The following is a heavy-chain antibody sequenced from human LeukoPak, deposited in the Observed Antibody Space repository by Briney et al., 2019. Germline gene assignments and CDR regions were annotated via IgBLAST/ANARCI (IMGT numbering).Heavy chain of an antibody. CDR3: ARGLYGDYED. CDR2: IWYDGSNK. Sequence: PGRSLRLSCAVSGFTFSSYGMHWVRQAPGKGLEWVAVIWYDGSNKYYADSVKGRFTISRDNSKDTLYLQMNSLRAEDTAVYYCARGLYGDYEDWGQGTLVTVSS. CDR1: GFTFSSYG. D-gene: IGHD4-17*01. V-gene: IGHV3-33*01. J-gene: IGHJ4*02.